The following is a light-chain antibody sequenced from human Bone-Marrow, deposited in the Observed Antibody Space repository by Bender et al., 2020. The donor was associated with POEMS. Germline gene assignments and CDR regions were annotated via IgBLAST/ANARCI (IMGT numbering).Light chain of an antibody. V-gene: IGLV2-11*01. Sequence: QSALTQPRSVSGSPGQSVTISCTGTTSNVGGYNYVSWYQQHPGKAPKLMIYDVTNRPSGVSNRFSGSKSGNTASLTVSGLQAGDEADYYCSSYAGSNTVVFGGGTKLTVL. CDR1: TSNVGGYNY. CDR2: DVT. CDR3: SSYAGSNTVV. J-gene: IGLJ2*01.